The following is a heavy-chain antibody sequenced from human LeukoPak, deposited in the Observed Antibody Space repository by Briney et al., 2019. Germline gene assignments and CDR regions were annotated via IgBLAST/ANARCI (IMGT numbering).Heavy chain of an antibody. Sequence: SETLSLTCAVYGGSFSGYYWSWIRQPPGKGLEWIGEINHSGSTNYNPSLKSRVTISVDRSKNQFSLKLSSVTAADTAVYYCARPMVRGLCGQNAFDIWGQGTMVTVSS. CDR3: ARPMVRGLCGQNAFDI. CDR2: INHSGST. CDR1: GGSFSGYY. J-gene: IGHJ3*02. V-gene: IGHV4-34*01. D-gene: IGHD3-10*01.